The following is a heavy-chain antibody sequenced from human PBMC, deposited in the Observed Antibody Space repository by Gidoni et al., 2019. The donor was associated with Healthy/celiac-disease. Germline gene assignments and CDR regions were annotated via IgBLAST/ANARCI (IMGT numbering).Heavy chain of an antibody. CDR1: GFTFSSYG. Sequence: QVQLVESGGGVVQPGRSLRLSCAASGFTFSSYGMHWVRQAPGKGLEWVAVIWYDGSNKYYADSVKGRFTISRDNSKNTLYLQMNSLRAEDTAVYYCARESSNCSGGSCYPGWFDPWGQGTLVTVSS. V-gene: IGHV3-33*01. CDR2: IWYDGSNK. J-gene: IGHJ5*02. CDR3: ARESSNCSGGSCYPGWFDP. D-gene: IGHD2-15*01.